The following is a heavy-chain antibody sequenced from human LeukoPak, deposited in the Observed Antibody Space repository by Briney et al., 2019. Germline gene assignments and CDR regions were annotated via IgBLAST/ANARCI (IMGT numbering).Heavy chain of an antibody. CDR1: GGSISNYY. J-gene: IGHJ3*02. D-gene: IGHD2-2*01. Sequence: SETLSLTCTVSGGSISNYYWSWIRQPAGKGLEWIGRIYAGGTASYNPSLKSRVTMSADMSKNQLSLKLTSVTAADTAVYYCARDYQAFDIWGQGTMVTVSS. CDR2: IYAGGTA. CDR3: ARDYQAFDI. V-gene: IGHV4-4*07.